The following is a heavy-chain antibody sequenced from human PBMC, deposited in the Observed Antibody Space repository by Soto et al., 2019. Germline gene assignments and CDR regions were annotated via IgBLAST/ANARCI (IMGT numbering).Heavy chain of an antibody. V-gene: IGHV2-70*01. Sequence: SGPTLVNPTQTLTLTCTFSGFSLSTSGMCVSWIRQPPGKALEWLALIDWDDDKYYSTSLKTRLTISKDTSKNQVVLTMTNMDPVDTATYYCARIPVYSSSPAWAREAPYYYYGMDVWGQGTTVTVSS. CDR3: ARIPVYSSSPAWAREAPYYYYGMDV. J-gene: IGHJ6*02. CDR2: IDWDDDK. D-gene: IGHD6-13*01. CDR1: GFSLSTSGMC.